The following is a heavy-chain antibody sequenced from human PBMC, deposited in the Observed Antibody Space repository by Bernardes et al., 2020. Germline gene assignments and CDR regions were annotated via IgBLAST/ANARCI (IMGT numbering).Heavy chain of an antibody. J-gene: IGHJ6*02. Sequence: ASVKVSCKASGYTFTGHYIQWVRQAPGQGLEWMGRINPNSDDTDYAQKFQALVTMTRDTSINTAYMELTRLTSDETAVYYCARTLSSASDMDVWGQGTTVTVSS. CDR2: INPNSDDT. D-gene: IGHD6-19*01. CDR1: GYTFTGHY. V-gene: IGHV1-2*04. CDR3: ARTLSSASDMDV.